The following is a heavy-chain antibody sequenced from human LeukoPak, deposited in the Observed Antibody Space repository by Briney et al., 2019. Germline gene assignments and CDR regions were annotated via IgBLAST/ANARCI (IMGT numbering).Heavy chain of an antibody. J-gene: IGHJ5*02. CDR2: ISAYNGNT. CDR1: GYTFSSYD. CDR3: ARVGYSSGTSCLQFDP. V-gene: IGHV1-18*01. Sequence: ASVKVSCKASGYTFSSYDISWVRQAPGQGLEWMGWISAYNGNTNYAQKLQGRVTMTTDTSTSTAYLELRSLRTDVTAVYYCARVGYSSGTSCLQFDPWGQGTLVTVSS. D-gene: IGHD2-2*03.